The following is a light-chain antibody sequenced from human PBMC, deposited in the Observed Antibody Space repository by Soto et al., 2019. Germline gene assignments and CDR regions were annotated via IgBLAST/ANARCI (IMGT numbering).Light chain of an antibody. J-gene: IGKJ2*02. CDR3: QQYNDWPPST. V-gene: IGKV3-15*01. CDR1: QSISNN. Sequence: EIVMTQSPATLSVSPGERVTLSCRASQSISNNVAWYQQKPGQAPRLLISGASTRATGIPARFSGSGSGTEFTLTISSLQSEDFAVYYCQQYNDWPPSTFGQGTKLEIK. CDR2: GAS.